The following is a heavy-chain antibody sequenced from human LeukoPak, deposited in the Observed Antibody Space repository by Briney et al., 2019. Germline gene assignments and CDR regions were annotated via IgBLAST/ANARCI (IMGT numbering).Heavy chain of an antibody. CDR3: ARVNRVTAIQELDY. J-gene: IGHJ4*02. V-gene: IGHV3-48*04. D-gene: IGHD2-21*02. CDR2: ISSSGSTI. Sequence: GGSLRLSCAASGFTFNAYSMNWVRQAPGKGLEWVSCISSSGSTIFYADSVKGRFTISRDNAKSSLFLQMNSLRAEDTAVYYCARVNRVTAIQELDYWGQGTLVTVSS. CDR1: GFTFNAYS.